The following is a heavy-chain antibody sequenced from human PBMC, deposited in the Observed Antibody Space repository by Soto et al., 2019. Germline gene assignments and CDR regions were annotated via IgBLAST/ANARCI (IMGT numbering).Heavy chain of an antibody. CDR2: IYYSGST. J-gene: IGHJ3*02. CDR1: GGSISSSSYY. CDR3: ARRWFGEDWGGVAFDI. V-gene: IGHV4-39*01. D-gene: IGHD3-10*01. Sequence: QLQLQESGPGLVKPSETLSLTCTVSGGSISSSSYYWGWIRQPPGKGLEWIGSIYYSGSTYYNPSLKSQVTISVDTSKNQFSLKLSSVTAADTAVYYCARRWFGEDWGGVAFDIWGQGTMVTVSS.